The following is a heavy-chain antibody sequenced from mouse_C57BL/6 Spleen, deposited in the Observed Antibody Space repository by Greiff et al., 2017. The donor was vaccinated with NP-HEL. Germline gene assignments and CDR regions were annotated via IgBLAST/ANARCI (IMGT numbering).Heavy chain of an antibody. Sequence: QVQLQQSGPELVKPGASVKISCKASGYAFSSSWMNWVKQRPGKGLEWIGRIYPGDGDTNYNGKFKGKATLTADKSSSTAYMQLSSLTSEDSAVYFCARGDDGSSGNWYCDVWGTGTTVTVSS. CDR1: GYAFSSSW. D-gene: IGHD1-1*01. J-gene: IGHJ1*03. CDR2: IYPGDGDT. CDR3: ARGDDGSSGNWYCDV. V-gene: IGHV1-82*01.